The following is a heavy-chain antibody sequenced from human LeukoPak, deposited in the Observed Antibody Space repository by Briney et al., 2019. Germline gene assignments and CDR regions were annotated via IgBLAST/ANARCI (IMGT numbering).Heavy chain of an antibody. Sequence: ASVKVSCKASGYTFTGYYMHWVRQAPGQGLEWMGWINPNSGGTNYAQKFQGRVTMTRDTSISTAYMELSRLRADDTAVYYCAREERAYSSLSWWFDPWGQGTLVTVSS. CDR3: AREERAYSSLSWWFDP. J-gene: IGHJ5*02. CDR2: INPNSGGT. CDR1: GYTFTGYY. V-gene: IGHV1-2*02. D-gene: IGHD6-13*01.